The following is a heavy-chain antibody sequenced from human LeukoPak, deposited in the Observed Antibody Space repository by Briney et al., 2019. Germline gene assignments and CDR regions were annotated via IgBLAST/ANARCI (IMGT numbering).Heavy chain of an antibody. CDR2: INPSGGST. V-gene: IGHV1-46*01. Sequence: ASVKVSCKASGYTFTSYYMHWVRQAPGQGLEWMGIINPSGGSTSYAQKFQGRVTITADESTSTAYMELSSLRSEDTAVYYCASNVGATRNNNNWGQGTLVTVSS. J-gene: IGHJ4*02. CDR1: GYTFTSYY. D-gene: IGHD1-26*01. CDR3: ASNVGATRNNNN.